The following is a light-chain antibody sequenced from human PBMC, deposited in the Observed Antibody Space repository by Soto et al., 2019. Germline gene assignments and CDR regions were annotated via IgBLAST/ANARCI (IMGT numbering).Light chain of an antibody. J-gene: IGLJ1*01. V-gene: IGLV1-44*01. CDR2: SNN. CDR1: SSNIGSNT. CDR3: AAWDDSMNVYV. Sequence: QSVLTQPPSASGTPGQRVTISCSGSSSNIGSNTVNWYQQLPGTAPKLLIYSNNQRPSGVPDRFSGSKSCTSASLAISALQSEDEADYYCAAWDDSMNVYVFGTGTKVTVL.